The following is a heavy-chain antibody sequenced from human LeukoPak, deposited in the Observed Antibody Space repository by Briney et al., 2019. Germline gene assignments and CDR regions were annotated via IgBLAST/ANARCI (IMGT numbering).Heavy chain of an antibody. Sequence: SETLSLTCTVSGYSISSGYYWGWIRQPPGKGLEWIGSIYHSGSTYYNPSLKSRVTISVDTSKNQFSLKLSSVTAADTAVYYCARDPGYYDSSGLAHWGQGTLVTVSS. D-gene: IGHD3-22*01. CDR2: IYHSGST. CDR1: GYSISSGYY. V-gene: IGHV4-38-2*02. CDR3: ARDPGYYDSSGLAH. J-gene: IGHJ4*02.